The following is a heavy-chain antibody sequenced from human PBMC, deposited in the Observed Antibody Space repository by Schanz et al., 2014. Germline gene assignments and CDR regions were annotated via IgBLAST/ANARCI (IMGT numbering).Heavy chain of an antibody. Sequence: QVQLQESGPGLVKPSDTLSLTCAVSGYSINTSDWWGWIRQPPGKGLEWIGYIYYSGSTYYNPSLKSRVTISVDTSKNQFSLKMTSLTAADTAVYFCARDALGGPHNWFDPWGQGTLVSVSS. D-gene: IGHD3-16*01. CDR1: GYSINTSDW. CDR3: ARDALGGPHNWFDP. CDR2: IYYSGST. V-gene: IGHV4-28*03. J-gene: IGHJ5*02.